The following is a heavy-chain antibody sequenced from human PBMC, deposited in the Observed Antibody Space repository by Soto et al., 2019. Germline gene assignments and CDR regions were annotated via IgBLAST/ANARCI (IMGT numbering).Heavy chain of an antibody. D-gene: IGHD2-2*01. Sequence: QVQLVQSGAEVKEPGSSVRVSCKASGGTFDNFIMNWVRQTPGQGLEWMGGIVPMLGTPTYAEKFKGRITISATGSTSTMYMEMTRLRSEDTAIYYCARNGTYSTSLSQYSGMDVWGQGTTVTVSS. V-gene: IGHV1-69*01. J-gene: IGHJ6*02. CDR1: GGTFDNFI. CDR2: IVPMLGTP. CDR3: ARNGTYSTSLSQYSGMDV.